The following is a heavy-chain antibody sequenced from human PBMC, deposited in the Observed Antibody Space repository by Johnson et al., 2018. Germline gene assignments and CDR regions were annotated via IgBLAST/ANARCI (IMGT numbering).Heavy chain of an antibody. CDR3: VRGGRRDGDGFDI. J-gene: IGHJ3*02. Sequence: QVQLQESGPGLVKPSEPLFLTCTVSGGSFSDYWWSWIRQPPGKGLVWIAYFYYTGNTNSNPSHKSRVSVSEDTSKRQLSLRLTSVTAADTALYYCVRGGRRDGDGFDIWGQGTMVTVSS. CDR2: FYYTGNT. D-gene: IGHD2-21*02. CDR1: GGSFSDYW. V-gene: IGHV4-59*01.